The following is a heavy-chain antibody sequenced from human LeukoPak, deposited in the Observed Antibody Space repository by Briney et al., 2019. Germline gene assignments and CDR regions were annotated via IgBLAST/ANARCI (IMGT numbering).Heavy chain of an antibody. CDR2: INHSGST. J-gene: IGHJ6*03. CDR1: GGSFSGYY. CDR3: ARQRGYCSSTSCPRNARYYMDV. V-gene: IGHV4-34*01. D-gene: IGHD2-2*01. Sequence: PSETLSLTCAVYGGSFSGYYWSWIRQPPGKGLEWIGEINHSGSTNYNPSLKSRVTISVDTSKNQFSLKLSSVTAADTAVYYCARQRGYCSSTSCPRNARYYMDVWGKGTTVTVSS.